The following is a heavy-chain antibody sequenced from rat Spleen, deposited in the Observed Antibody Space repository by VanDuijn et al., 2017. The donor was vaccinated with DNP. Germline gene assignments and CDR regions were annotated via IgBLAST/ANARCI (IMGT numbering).Heavy chain of an antibody. D-gene: IGHD1-2*01. CDR1: GFTFNNHG. CDR2: ISSGGDII. V-gene: IGHV5S13*01. J-gene: IGHJ3*01. Sequence: EVQLVESGGGLVQPGRSLKLSCAASGFTFNNHGMAWVRQAPTKGLEWVASISSGGDIIFYRDSVKGRFTISRDNAKNTQYLQMDSLRSEDTATYYCVRHEDSSSHIYGFAYWGQGTLVTVSS. CDR3: VRHEDSSSHIYGFAY.